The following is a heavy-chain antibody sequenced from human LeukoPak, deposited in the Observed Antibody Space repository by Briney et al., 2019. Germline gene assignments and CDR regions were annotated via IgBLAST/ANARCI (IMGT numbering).Heavy chain of an antibody. J-gene: IGHJ6*02. V-gene: IGHV4-34*01. CDR1: GGSFSGYY. Sequence: PSETLSLTCAVYGGSFSGYYWSWIRQPPGKGLEWIGEINHSGGTNYNPSLKSRVTISVDTSKNQFSLKLSSVTAADTAAYYCAALNYYYGMDVWGQGTTVTVSS. CDR2: INHSGGT. CDR3: AALNYYYGMDV.